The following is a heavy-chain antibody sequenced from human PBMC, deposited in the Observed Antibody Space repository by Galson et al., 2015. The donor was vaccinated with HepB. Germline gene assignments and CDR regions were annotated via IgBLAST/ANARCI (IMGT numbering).Heavy chain of an antibody. CDR2: IIPIFGTA. D-gene: IGHD5-24*01. CDR3: ARESTSPDPHYYYGMDV. Sequence: SVKVSCKASGGTFSSYAISWVRQAPGQGLEWMGGIIPIFGTANYAQKFQGRVTITADESTSTAYMELSSLRSEDTAVYYCARESTSPDPHYYYGMDVWGQGTTVTVSS. J-gene: IGHJ6*02. V-gene: IGHV1-69*13. CDR1: GGTFSSYA.